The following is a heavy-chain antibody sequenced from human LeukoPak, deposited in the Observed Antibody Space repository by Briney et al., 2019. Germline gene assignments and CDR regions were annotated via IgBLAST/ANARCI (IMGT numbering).Heavy chain of an antibody. D-gene: IGHD3-10*02. V-gene: IGHV4-34*01. CDR2: INHSGST. J-gene: IGHJ3*02. CDR1: GGSFSGYY. CDR3: AGGGMFFDI. Sequence: SETLSLTCAVYGGSFSGYYWSWIRQPPGKGLEWIGEINHSGSTNYNPSLKSRVTISVDTSKNQFSLKLSSVTAADTAVYYCAGGGMFFDIWGQGKRVTVSS.